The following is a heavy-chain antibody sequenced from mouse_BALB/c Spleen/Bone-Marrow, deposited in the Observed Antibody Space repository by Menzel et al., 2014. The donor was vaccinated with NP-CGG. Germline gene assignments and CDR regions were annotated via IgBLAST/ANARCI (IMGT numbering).Heavy chain of an antibody. CDR2: IFPGTDTT. CDR3: ARNYDYDEGAWFTY. Sequence: QVQLNESGAELVNPGASVKLSCRPSGYTFTNYWIQWVKQRPGQGLGWIGEIFPGTDTTYYNEKFKDKATLTIDTSSSTAYMQLSNLTSEDSAVYFCARNYDYDEGAWFTYWGQGTLVTVSA. V-gene: IGHV1S132*01. CDR1: GYTFTNYW. D-gene: IGHD2-4*01. J-gene: IGHJ3*01.